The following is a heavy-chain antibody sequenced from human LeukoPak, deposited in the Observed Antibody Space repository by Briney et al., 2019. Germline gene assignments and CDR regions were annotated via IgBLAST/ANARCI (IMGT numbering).Heavy chain of an antibody. CDR1: GFTFGTYA. CDR2: TSSNGRIT. J-gene: IGHJ4*02. V-gene: IGHV3-64*02. D-gene: IGHD6-19*01. Sequence: GGSLRLSCAASGFTFGTYAMHWVRQAPGKGLEYVSATSSNGRITYYADSVKGRFTISRDNSKNILYLQMGGLRTEDTAVYYCARVSGWYWFDNWGQGTLVTVSS. CDR3: ARVSGWYWFDN.